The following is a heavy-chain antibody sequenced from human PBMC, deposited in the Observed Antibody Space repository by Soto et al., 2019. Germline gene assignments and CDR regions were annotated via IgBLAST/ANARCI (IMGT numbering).Heavy chain of an antibody. V-gene: IGHV3-48*03. CDR3: AGAGGSSSYDYYYGMDV. CDR1: GFTFSSYE. Sequence: PGGSLKLSCAASGFTFSSYEMNWVRQAPGKGLEWVSYISSSGSTIYYADSVKGRFTISRDNAKNSLYLQMNSLRAEDTAVYYCAGAGGSSSYDYYYGMDVWGQGTTVTVSS. D-gene: IGHD2-15*01. CDR2: ISSSGSTI. J-gene: IGHJ6*02.